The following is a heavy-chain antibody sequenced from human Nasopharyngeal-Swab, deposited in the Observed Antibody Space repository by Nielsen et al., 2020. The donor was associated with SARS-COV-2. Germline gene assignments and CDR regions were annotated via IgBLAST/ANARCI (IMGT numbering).Heavy chain of an antibody. D-gene: IGHD3-22*01. Sequence: ASVQVSCKASGYTFTSYGISWLRQAPGQGLEWMGWISAYNGNTNYAQKLQGRVTMTTDTSTSTAYMELRSLRSDDTAVYYCASSLYNYDSSGYPTPSDAFDIWGQGTMVTVSS. CDR3: ASSLYNYDSSGYPTPSDAFDI. CDR2: ISAYNGNT. J-gene: IGHJ3*02. V-gene: IGHV1-18*01. CDR1: GYTFTSYG.